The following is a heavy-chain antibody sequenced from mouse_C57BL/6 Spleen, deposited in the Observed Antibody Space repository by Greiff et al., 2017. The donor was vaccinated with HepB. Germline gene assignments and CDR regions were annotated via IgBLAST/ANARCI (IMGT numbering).Heavy chain of an antibody. V-gene: IGHV1-69*01. CDR2: IDPSDSYT. J-gene: IGHJ3*01. D-gene: IGHD1-1*02. Sequence: QQPGAELVMPGASVKLSCKASGYTFTSYWMHWVKQRTGQGLEWIGEIDPSDSYTNYNQKFKGKSTLTVDKSSSTAYMQLSSLTSEDSAVYYCARSDYGSWFAYWGQGTLVTVSA. CDR1: GYTFTSYW. CDR3: ARSDYGSWFAY.